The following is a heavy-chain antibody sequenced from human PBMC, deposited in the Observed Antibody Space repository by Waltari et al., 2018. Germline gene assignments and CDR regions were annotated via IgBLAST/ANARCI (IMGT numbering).Heavy chain of an antibody. J-gene: IGHJ3*02. CDR1: GGSISSYY. V-gene: IGHV4-4*07. D-gene: IGHD2-21*02. Sequence: QVQLQESGPGLVKPSETLSLTCPVSGGSISSYYWSWIRQPAGKGLEWIGRIYTSGRTNYNPALKSRVTMSVDTSKNQFSLKLSSVTAADTAVYYCARDAEYCGGDCYSNDAFDIWGQGTMVTVSS. CDR2: IYTSGRT. CDR3: ARDAEYCGGDCYSNDAFDI.